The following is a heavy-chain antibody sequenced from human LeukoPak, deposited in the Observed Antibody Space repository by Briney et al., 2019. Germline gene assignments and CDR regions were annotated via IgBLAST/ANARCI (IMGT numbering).Heavy chain of an antibody. Sequence: GGSLRLSCAASGFTVSSNYMSWVRQAPGKGLEWVAVISYDGSNKYYADSVKGRFTISRDNSKNTLYLQMNSLRAEDTAVYYCAKPSEDIVATIVASPYYGMDVWGKGTTVTVSS. D-gene: IGHD5-12*01. V-gene: IGHV3-30*18. CDR3: AKPSEDIVATIVASPYYGMDV. J-gene: IGHJ6*04. CDR1: GFTVSSNY. CDR2: ISYDGSNK.